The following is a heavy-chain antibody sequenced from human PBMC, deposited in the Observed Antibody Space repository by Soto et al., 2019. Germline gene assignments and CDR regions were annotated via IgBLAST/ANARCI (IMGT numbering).Heavy chain of an antibody. CDR3: ATSAKGGIAAGFDY. CDR1: GGTFSSYA. CDR2: IIPIFGTA. D-gene: IGHD6-13*01. V-gene: IGHV1-69*06. Sequence: SVKVSCKASGGTFSSYAISWLRQSAGQGLEWMGGIIPIFGTANYAQKFQGRVTITADKSTSTAYMELSSLRSEDTAVYYCATSAKGGIAAGFDYWGQGTLVTVSS. J-gene: IGHJ4*02.